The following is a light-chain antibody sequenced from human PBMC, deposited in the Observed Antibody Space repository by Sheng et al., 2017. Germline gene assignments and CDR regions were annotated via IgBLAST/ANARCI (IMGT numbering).Light chain of an antibody. Sequence: EIVLTQSPGTLSLSPGERVTLSCRASQTVGTYLAWYQQKPGQAPRLLIYGASSRATGIPDRFSGSGSGTDFTLTISRLEPEDFAVYYCQQYGSSPRTFGQGTKVEIK. CDR2: GAS. CDR3: QQYGSSPRT. J-gene: IGKJ1*01. CDR1: QTVGTY. V-gene: IGKV3-20*01.